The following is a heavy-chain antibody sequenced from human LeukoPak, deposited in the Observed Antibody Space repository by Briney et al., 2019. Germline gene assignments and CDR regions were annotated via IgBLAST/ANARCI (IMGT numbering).Heavy chain of an antibody. CDR1: GFTLRSYA. Sequence: GGSLRHSCAASGFTLRSYALSWLRQAPRKGLEGVAGISGSGGSTYYAASVKGRFTISRDNSKNTLSLQMNSLRAGDTAVYYCARDRRVSSLGYSYGSPFDYWGQGTLVTVSS. CDR3: ARDRRVSSLGYSYGSPFDY. V-gene: IGHV3-23*01. J-gene: IGHJ4*02. CDR2: ISGSGGST. D-gene: IGHD5-18*01.